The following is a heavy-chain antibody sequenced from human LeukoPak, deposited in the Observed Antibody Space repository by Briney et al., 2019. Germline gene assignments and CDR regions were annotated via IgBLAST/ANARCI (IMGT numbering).Heavy chain of an antibody. J-gene: IGHJ4*02. CDR2: ISSSRRYK. CDR3: ARWEDSSGYFDY. V-gene: IGHV3-21*01. CDR1: GFTFSRYS. D-gene: IGHD3-22*01. Sequence: GGSLRLSCAASGFTFSRYSMNWVRQAPGKGLEWVSSISSSRRYKYYADSVKVRFPISRDNAKNSLYLQMNSLRAEDTAVYYCARWEDSSGYFDYWGQGTLVTVSS.